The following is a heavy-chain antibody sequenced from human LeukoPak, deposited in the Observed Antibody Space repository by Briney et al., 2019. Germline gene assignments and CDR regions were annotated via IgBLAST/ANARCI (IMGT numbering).Heavy chain of an antibody. CDR3: ARDLLGTSAFDI. D-gene: IGHD2-8*02. V-gene: IGHV4-34*01. J-gene: IGHJ3*02. Sequence: SETLSLTCAVYGGSFSGYYWSWIRQPPGKGLEWIGEINHSGSTNYNPSLKSRVTISVDTSKNQFSLKLSSVTAADTAVYYCARDLLGTSAFDIWGQGTMVTVSS. CDR2: INHSGST. CDR1: GGSFSGYY.